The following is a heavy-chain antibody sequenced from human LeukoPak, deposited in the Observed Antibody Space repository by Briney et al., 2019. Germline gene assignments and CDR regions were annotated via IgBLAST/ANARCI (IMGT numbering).Heavy chain of an antibody. V-gene: IGHV1-8*01. CDR1: GYTFTSYD. Sequence: ASVKVSCKASGYTFTSYDINWVRQATGQGLEWMGWMNPNSGNTGYAQRFQGRVTMTRNTSISAAYMELSSLRSEDTAVYYCARESPVTHDSYYYAMDVWGQGTTVTVSS. CDR3: ARESPVTHDSYYYAMDV. J-gene: IGHJ6*02. CDR2: MNPNSGNT. D-gene: IGHD4-11*01.